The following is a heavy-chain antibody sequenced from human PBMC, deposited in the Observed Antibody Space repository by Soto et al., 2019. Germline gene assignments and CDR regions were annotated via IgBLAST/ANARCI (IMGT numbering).Heavy chain of an antibody. CDR2: ISAYNGNT. J-gene: IGHJ4*02. D-gene: IGHD1-26*01. CDR3: GRVRGGSYGLDF. Sequence: RRSARQAPGQGLEWMGWISAYNGNTNYAQKLQGRVTMTTDTSTSTAYMELRSLRSDDTAVSYCGRVRGGSYGLDFCGQGTLVTVSS. V-gene: IGHV1-18*01.